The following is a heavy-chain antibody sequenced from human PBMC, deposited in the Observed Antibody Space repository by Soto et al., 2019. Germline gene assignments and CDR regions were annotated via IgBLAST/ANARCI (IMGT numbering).Heavy chain of an antibody. V-gene: IGHV4-39*01. J-gene: IGHJ4*02. D-gene: IGHD6-19*01. CDR2: IYYSGST. Sequence: KTSETLSLTCTVSGGSISSSSYYWGWIRQPPGKGLEWIGSIYYSGSTYYNPSLKSRVTISVDTSKNQFSLKLSSVTAADTAVYYCARQFYSGGWYYWGQGTLVTVSS. CDR3: ARQFYSGGWYY. CDR1: GGSISSSSYY.